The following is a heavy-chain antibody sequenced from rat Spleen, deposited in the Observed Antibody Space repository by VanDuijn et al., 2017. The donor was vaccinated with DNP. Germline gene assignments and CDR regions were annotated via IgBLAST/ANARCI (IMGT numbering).Heavy chain of an antibody. J-gene: IGHJ2*01. Sequence: EVQLVESGGGLVQPGRSLKLSCAASGFTFSDYNLAWVRQTPEKGLEWVATSVYEGLRAFYRDSVKGRFTISRDNAKSTLYLQMNSLRSEDMATYYCVRWNSGHFDYWGQGVMVTVSS. V-gene: IGHV5S10*01. CDR1: GFTFSDYN. CDR2: SVYEGLRA. CDR3: VRWNSGHFDY. D-gene: IGHD4-3*01.